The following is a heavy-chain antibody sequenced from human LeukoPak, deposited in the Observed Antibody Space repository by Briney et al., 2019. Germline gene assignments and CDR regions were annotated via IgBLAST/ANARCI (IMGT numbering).Heavy chain of an antibody. CDR2: FDPEDGET. Sequence: ASVKVSCKVSLYSLTELSMHWVRQAPGKGLEWMGGFDPEDGETIYAQKFQGRVTMTEDTSTDTAYMELSSLRSEDTAVYYCATATYYYGPLDAFDIWGQGTMVTVSS. D-gene: IGHD3-10*01. V-gene: IGHV1-24*01. J-gene: IGHJ3*02. CDR1: LYSLTELS. CDR3: ATATYYYGPLDAFDI.